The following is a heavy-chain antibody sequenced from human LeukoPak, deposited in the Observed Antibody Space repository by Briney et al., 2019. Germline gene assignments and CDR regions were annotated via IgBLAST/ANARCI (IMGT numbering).Heavy chain of an antibody. CDR3: AREYYDSSGYDDAFDI. V-gene: IGHV1-2*02. Sequence: ASVKVSCKASGYTFTGYYMHWVRQAPGQGLEWMGWINPNSGGTNYAQKFQGRVTMTRDTSISTAYMELSRLRSDDTAGYYCAREYYDSSGYDDAFDIWGQGTMVTVSS. CDR2: INPNSGGT. D-gene: IGHD3-22*01. J-gene: IGHJ3*02. CDR1: GYTFTGYY.